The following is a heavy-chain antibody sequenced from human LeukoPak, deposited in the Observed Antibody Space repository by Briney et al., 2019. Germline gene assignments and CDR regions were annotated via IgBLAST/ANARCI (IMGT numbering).Heavy chain of an antibody. Sequence: GGSLRLSCAASGFTFSSYAMHWVRQAPGKGLEWVAVISYGGSNKYYADSVKGRFTISRDNSKNTLYLQMNSLRAEDTAVYYCARARGNLMGAFDIWGQGTMVTVSS. CDR1: GFTFSSYA. CDR2: ISYGGSNK. J-gene: IGHJ3*02. D-gene: IGHD4-23*01. CDR3: ARARGNLMGAFDI. V-gene: IGHV3-30*01.